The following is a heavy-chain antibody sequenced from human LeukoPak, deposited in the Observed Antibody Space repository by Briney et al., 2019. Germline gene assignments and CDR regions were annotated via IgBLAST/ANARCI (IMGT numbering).Heavy chain of an antibody. D-gene: IGHD3-22*01. CDR2: IYYSGST. Sequence: SETLSLTCTVSGGSISSGGYYWSWIRQPPGKGLEWIGYIYYSGSTYYNPSLKSRVTISVDTSKNQFSLKLSSVTAADTAVYYCARAPYYYDSSGYYYPPYYFDYWGQGTLVTVSS. V-gene: IGHV4-30-4*08. CDR3: ARAPYYYDSSGYYYPPYYFDY. CDR1: GGSISSGGYY. J-gene: IGHJ4*02.